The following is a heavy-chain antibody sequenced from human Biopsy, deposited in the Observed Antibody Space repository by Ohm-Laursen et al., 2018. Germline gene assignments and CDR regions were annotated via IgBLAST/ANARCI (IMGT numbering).Heavy chain of an antibody. CDR1: GGTFSNYG. D-gene: IGHD3-9*01. J-gene: IGHJ1*01. Sequence: SVKVSCNAPGGTFSNYGVNWARQAPGQGLEWLGGNIPILGTGNYAQKFQDRVTVAADTSTSTATMELRSLRSDDTAVYYCATKLTGYFHHWGQGTLVIVSS. CDR3: ATKLTGYFHH. V-gene: IGHV1-69*06. CDR2: NIPILGTG.